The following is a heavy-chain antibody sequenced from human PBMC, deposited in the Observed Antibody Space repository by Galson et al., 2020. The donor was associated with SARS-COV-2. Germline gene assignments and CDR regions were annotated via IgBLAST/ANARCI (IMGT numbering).Heavy chain of an antibody. J-gene: IGHJ4*02. V-gene: IGHV3-33*01. Sequence: GGSLRLSCAASGFTFSSYGMHWVRQAPGKGLEWVAVIWYDGSNKYYVDSVKGRFTISRDNSKNTLYLQMNSLRAEDTAVYYCARDLAVAGTGEDYWGQGTLVTVSS. CDR3: ARDLAVAGTGEDY. D-gene: IGHD6-19*01. CDR2: IWYDGSNK. CDR1: GFTFSSYG.